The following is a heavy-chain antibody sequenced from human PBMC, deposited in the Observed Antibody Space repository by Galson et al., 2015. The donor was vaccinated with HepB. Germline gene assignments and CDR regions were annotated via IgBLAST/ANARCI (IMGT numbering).Heavy chain of an antibody. CDR2: IKSKTDGGTT. J-gene: IGHJ4*02. CDR3: TTAIGIGYCSGGSCYPFDY. V-gene: IGHV3-15*01. Sequence: SLRLSCAASGFTFSNAWMSWVRQAPGKGLEWVGRIKSKTDGGTTDYTAPVKGRFTISRDDSKNTLYLQMNSLKTEDTAVYYCTTAIGIGYCSGGSCYPFDYWGQGTLVTVSS. D-gene: IGHD2-15*01. CDR1: GFTFSNAW.